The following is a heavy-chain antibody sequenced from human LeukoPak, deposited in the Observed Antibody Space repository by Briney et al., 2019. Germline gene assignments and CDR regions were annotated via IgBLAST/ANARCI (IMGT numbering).Heavy chain of an antibody. D-gene: IGHD3-10*01. CDR1: GYTFTSYD. CDR2: MKPNSGNT. Sequence: ASVKVSCKASGYTFTSYDINWVRQATGQGLEWMGWMKPNSGNTGYAQKFQGRVTMTRNTSISTAYMELRSLRSDDTAVYYCARGPPQKLLLWFGELPLSYYYYMDVWGKGTTVTISS. V-gene: IGHV1-8*01. J-gene: IGHJ6*03. CDR3: ARGPPQKLLLWFGELPLSYYYYMDV.